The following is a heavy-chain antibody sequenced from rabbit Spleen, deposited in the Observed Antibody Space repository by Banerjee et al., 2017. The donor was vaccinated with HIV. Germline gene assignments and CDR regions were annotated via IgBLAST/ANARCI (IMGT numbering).Heavy chain of an antibody. J-gene: IGHJ6*01. CDR2: IYGDSGGST. V-gene: IGHV1S40*01. CDR1: GFSLSNNYA. D-gene: IGHD8-1*01. Sequence: QSLEESGGDLVKPGASLTLTCTASGFSLSNNYAMRWVRQAPGKGLEWIACIYGDSGGSTYYATWAKGRFTISKTSSTTVTLQMTSLTAADTATYFCARDTGSSFSSYGMDLWGPGTLVTVS. CDR3: ARDTGSSFSSYGMDL.